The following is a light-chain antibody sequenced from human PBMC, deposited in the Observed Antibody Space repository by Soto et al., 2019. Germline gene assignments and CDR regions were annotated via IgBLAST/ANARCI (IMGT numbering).Light chain of an antibody. CDR2: GAS. Sequence: DIQMTQSPSSLSASVGDRVTITCRASQDISNHLAWFQQKPGKAPKSLIYGASSLQGGVPSKFSGSGSGTDFTLTISSLQPEDFGTDYCQQYKTYPLSFDGETQVEIK. CDR1: QDISNH. CDR3: QQYKTYPLS. V-gene: IGKV1-16*02. J-gene: IGKJ4*01.